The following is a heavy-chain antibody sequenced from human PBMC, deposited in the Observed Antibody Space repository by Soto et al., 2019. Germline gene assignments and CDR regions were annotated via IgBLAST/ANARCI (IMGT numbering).Heavy chain of an antibody. Sequence: QEQLVESGGGVVQAGRSLRLSCAASGFTFNFFGMHWVRQAPGKGLEWVAVISYDGSEKYYADSVKGRFTISRDNSKNMVYLEMSSLRPEDMSVYYCAKERRYSFDAFDIWGHGTMVTVSS. J-gene: IGHJ3*02. CDR3: AKERRYSFDAFDI. CDR1: GFTFNFFG. V-gene: IGHV3-30*18. D-gene: IGHD5-12*01. CDR2: ISYDGSEK.